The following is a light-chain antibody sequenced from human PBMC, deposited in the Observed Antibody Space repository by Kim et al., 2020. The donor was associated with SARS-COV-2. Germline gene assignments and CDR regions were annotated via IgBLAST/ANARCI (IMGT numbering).Light chain of an antibody. V-gene: IGKV3-20*01. CDR2: GAS. J-gene: IGKJ1*01. CDR1: QTIKNNY. CDR3: QQYASSPQT. Sequence: EIVLTQSPGTLSLSPWERATLSCRASQTIKNNYLAWYQQTPGQAPRLLIYGASIRATGIPDRFSGSGSGTDFTLTISRLEPEDFAVFFCQQYASSPQTFGQGTKVDIK.